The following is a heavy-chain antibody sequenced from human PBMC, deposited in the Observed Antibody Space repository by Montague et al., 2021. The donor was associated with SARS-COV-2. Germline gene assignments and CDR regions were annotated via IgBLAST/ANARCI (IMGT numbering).Heavy chain of an antibody. J-gene: IGHJ4*02. CDR1: GDSVSSYSAA. CDR2: TYYRSKWYN. D-gene: IGHD3-22*01. V-gene: IGHV6-1*01. Sequence: CAISGDSVSSYSAAWNWIRQSPSIGLEWLGRTYYRSKWYNDYALSVKSRITINPDTSKNHFSLQLNSVAPEDTAIYYCARGVYYDGSGYYSFNYGGKGTLVTV. CDR3: ARGVYYDGSGYYSFNY.